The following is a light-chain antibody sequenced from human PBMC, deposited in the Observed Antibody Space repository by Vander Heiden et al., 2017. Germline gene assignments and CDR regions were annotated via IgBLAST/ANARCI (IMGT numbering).Light chain of an antibody. J-gene: IGLJ2*01. CDR1: DLGHKF. CDR2: QDT. Sequence: SYELTQPPSVSVSPGQTASITCSGNDLGHKFACWYQQKPGQSPVLVIYQDTKRPSGIPERFSGSNSGNTATLTITGTQAVDEADYYCQAWDTGTGVVFGAGTKLNV. CDR3: QAWDTGTGVV. V-gene: IGLV3-1*01.